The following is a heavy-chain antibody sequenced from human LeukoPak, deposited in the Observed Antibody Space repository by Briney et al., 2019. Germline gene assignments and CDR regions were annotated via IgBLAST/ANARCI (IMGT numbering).Heavy chain of an antibody. CDR3: AIRKYYDILTGYRKIPASGFDP. CDR2: INDSGST. J-gene: IGHJ5*02. D-gene: IGHD3-9*01. V-gene: IGHV4-34*01. Sequence: PETLSLTCAVYGGSFSYYYWSWICQPPGKTLEWIGEINDSGSTNYNPSLKSRVTISVDTSKNQFSLKLSSVNAADTAVYYCAIRKYYDILTGYRKIPASGFDPWGQGTLVTVSS. CDR1: GGSFSYYY.